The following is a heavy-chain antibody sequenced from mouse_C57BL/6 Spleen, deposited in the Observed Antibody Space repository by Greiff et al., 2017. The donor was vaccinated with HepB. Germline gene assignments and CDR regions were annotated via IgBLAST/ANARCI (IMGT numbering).Heavy chain of an antibody. CDR3: AREDYGSSLYYYAMDY. J-gene: IGHJ4*01. CDR1: GYTFTSYG. V-gene: IGHV1-81*01. D-gene: IGHD1-1*01. Sequence: QVQLQQSGAELARPGASVKLSCKASGYTFTSYGISWVKQRTGQGLEWIGEIYPRSGNTYYNEKFKGKATLTADKSSSTAYMELRSLTSDDSAVYFCAREDYGSSLYYYAMDYWGQGTSVTVSS. CDR2: IYPRSGNT.